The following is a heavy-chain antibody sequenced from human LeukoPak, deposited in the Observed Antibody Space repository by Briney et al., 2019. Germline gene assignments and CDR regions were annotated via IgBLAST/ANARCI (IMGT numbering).Heavy chain of an antibody. J-gene: IGHJ3*02. V-gene: IGHV4-61*01. CDR1: GGSISSSTYY. CDR3: ARDSSSSWSLDAFDI. Sequence: SETLSLTCTVSGGSISSSTYYWSWIRQPPGKGLEWIGYIYYSGSTNYNPSLKSRVTISVDTSKNQFSLKLSSVTAADTAVYYCARDSSSSWSLDAFDIWGQGTMVTVSS. CDR2: IYYSGST. D-gene: IGHD6-13*01.